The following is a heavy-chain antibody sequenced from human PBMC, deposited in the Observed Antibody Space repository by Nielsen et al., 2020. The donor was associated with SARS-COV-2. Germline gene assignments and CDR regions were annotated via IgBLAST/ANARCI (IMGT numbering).Heavy chain of an antibody. CDR1: GFTSSDYS. V-gene: IGHV3-30*04. CDR2: ISYDGSNK. J-gene: IGHJ6*02. Sequence: GGSLRLSCAASGFTSSDYSMHWVRQAPGKGLEWVAVISYDGSNKYYADSVKGRFTISRDNSKNTLNLQMNSLRAEDTAVYYCASDSNSYNYYYYYGMDVWGQGTTVTVSS. CDR3: ASDSNSYNYYYYYGMDV. D-gene: IGHD2-2*01.